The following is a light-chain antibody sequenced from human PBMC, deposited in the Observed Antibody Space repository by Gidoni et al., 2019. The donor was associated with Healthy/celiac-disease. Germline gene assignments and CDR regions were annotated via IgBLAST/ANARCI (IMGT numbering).Light chain of an antibody. CDR2: LGS. J-gene: IGKJ2*01. CDR1: QSLLHSNGYNY. Sequence: ESVMTQSPLSLPVTPGEPASISCRSSQSLLHSNGYNYLDWYLQKPGQSPQLLIYLGSNRASGVPDRFSGSGSGTDFTLKISRVEAEDVGVYYCMQALQTPLYTFXQXTKLEIK. CDR3: MQALQTPLYT. V-gene: IGKV2-28*01.